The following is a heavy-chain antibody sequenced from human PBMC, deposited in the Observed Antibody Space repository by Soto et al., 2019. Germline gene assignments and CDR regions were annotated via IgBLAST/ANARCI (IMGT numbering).Heavy chain of an antibody. CDR1: GGSISTGDYY. V-gene: IGHV4-30-4*01. Sequence: QVQLQESGPGLVKPSQTLSLTCTVSGGSISTGDYYWSWIRQPPGKGLEWIGYIHYSGSTYYNPSLKRRVSISVGMSTNQFSLKLNSVTAADTAVYYCARAETAMVHFDSWGQGTLVTVSS. CDR3: ARAETAMVHFDS. D-gene: IGHD5-18*01. J-gene: IGHJ4*02. CDR2: IHYSGST.